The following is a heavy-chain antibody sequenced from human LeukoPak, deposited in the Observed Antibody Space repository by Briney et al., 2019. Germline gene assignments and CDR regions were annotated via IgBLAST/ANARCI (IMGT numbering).Heavy chain of an antibody. CDR3: ARDRGGYCSSTSCYNYFDY. CDR2: IYHSGST. CDR1: GGSISSGGYS. V-gene: IGHV4-30-2*01. J-gene: IGHJ4*02. D-gene: IGHD2-2*02. Sequence: SETLSLTCAVSGGSISSGGYSWSWIRQPPGKGLEWIGYIYHSGSTYYNPSLKSRVTISVDRSKNQFSLKLSSVTAAGTAVYYCARDRGGYCSSTSCYNYFDYWGQGTLVTVSS.